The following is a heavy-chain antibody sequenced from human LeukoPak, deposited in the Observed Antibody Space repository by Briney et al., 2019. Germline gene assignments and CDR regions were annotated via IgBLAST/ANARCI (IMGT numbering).Heavy chain of an antibody. J-gene: IGHJ4*02. CDR1: GGSISNSSYY. V-gene: IGHV4-39*01. CDR3: ARSSIKSFDY. Sequence: SETLSLTCTVSGGSISNSSYYWGWIRQPPGKGPEWIGGMYYSGSTYYNPSLKSRATISVDTSKNQFSLKLSSVTPEDTAVYYCARSSIKSFDYWGQGTLVTVSS. CDR2: MYYSGST.